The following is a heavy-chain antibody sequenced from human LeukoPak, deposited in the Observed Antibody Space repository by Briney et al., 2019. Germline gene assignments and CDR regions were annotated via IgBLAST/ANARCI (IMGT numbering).Heavy chain of an antibody. CDR2: ISSSSSYI. Sequence: GGSLRLSCAASGFTFSSYSMNWVRQAPGKGLEWVSSISSSSSYIYYADSVKGRFTISRDNAKNSLYLQMNSLRAEDTAVYYCARRRLAPDAFDIWGQGTMVTVSS. CDR3: ARRRLAPDAFDI. J-gene: IGHJ3*02. D-gene: IGHD6-25*01. V-gene: IGHV3-21*01. CDR1: GFTFSSYS.